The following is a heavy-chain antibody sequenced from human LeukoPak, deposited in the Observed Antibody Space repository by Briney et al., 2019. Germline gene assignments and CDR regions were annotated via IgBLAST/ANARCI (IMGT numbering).Heavy chain of an antibody. D-gene: IGHD4-23*01. Sequence: GGSLRLSCAASGFTFSDYYMNWIRQAPGKGLEWVSYISSSSSTIYYADSVRGRFTISRDNAKNSLYLQMNSLRAEDTAVYYFARNITVVTSDLFDYWGQGTLVTVSS. V-gene: IGHV3-11*04. J-gene: IGHJ4*02. CDR1: GFTFSDYY. CDR3: ARNITVVTSDLFDY. CDR2: ISSSSSTI.